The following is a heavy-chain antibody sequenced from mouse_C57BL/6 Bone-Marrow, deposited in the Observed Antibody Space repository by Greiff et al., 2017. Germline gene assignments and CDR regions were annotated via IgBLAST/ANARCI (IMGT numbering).Heavy chain of an antibody. V-gene: IGHV1-9*01. CDR3: ARDGWLLLAWLAY. CDR1: GYTFTGYW. D-gene: IGHD2-3*01. J-gene: IGHJ3*01. CDR2: ILPGSGST. Sequence: VQLEQSGAELMKPGASVKLSCKATGYTFTGYWIEWVKQRPGHGLEWIGEILPGSGSTNYNEKFKGKATFTADTSSNTAYMQLSSLTTEDSAIYYGARDGWLLLAWLAYWGQGNLVTVSA.